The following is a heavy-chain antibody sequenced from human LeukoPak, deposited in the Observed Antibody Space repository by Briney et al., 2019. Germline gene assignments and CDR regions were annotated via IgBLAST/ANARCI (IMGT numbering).Heavy chain of an antibody. CDR3: AHRRQWLALYNWFDP. CDR1: GFSLSTSGVG. CDR2: IYWDDDK. Sequence: SGPTLAKPTQTLTLTCTFSGFSLSTSGVGVGWIRQPPGKALEWLALIYWDDDKRYSPSLKSRLTITKDTSKNQVVLTMTNMDPVDTATYYCAHRRQWLALYNWFDPWGQGTLVTVSS. D-gene: IGHD6-19*01. J-gene: IGHJ5*02. V-gene: IGHV2-5*02.